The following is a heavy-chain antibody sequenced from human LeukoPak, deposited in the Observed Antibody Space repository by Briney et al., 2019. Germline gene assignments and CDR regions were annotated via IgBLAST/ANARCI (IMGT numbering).Heavy chain of an antibody. CDR3: ARELGYDSSLDAFDI. CDR1: GYTFTSYY. CDR2: INPNSGGT. J-gene: IGHJ3*02. V-gene: IGHV1-2*02. Sequence: ASVKVSCKASGYTFTSYYMHWVRQAPGQGLEWMGWINPNSGGTNYAQKFQGRVTMTRDTSISTAYMELSRLRSDDTAVYYCARELGYDSSLDAFDIWGQGTMVTVSS. D-gene: IGHD3-22*01.